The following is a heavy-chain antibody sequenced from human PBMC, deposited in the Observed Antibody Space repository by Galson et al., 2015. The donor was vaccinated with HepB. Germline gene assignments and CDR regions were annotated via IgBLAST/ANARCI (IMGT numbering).Heavy chain of an antibody. CDR3: AKDGIMVANNPYQHHF. V-gene: IGHV3-23*01. Sequence: LRLSCAASGFTFSRXAMTWVRQAPXXGLEXXXSITSSGXNTYXTDSVKGMFTISRDNSRNTLLLQLNSLRAEDTAVYYCAKDGIMVANNPYQHHFWGQGTLVSVSS. CDR1: GFTFSRXA. D-gene: IGHD2-15*01. CDR2: ITSSGXNT. J-gene: IGHJ4*02.